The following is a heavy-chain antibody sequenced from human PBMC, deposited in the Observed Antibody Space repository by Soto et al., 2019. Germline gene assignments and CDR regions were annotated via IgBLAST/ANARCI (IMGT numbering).Heavy chain of an antibody. J-gene: IGHJ6*02. D-gene: IGHD2-2*01. Sequence: GASVKVSCKTSGGTFSSYAISWVRQAPGQGLEWMGGINAGNGNTKCSQKFQGRVTITRDTSASTAYMELSSLRSEDTAVYYCARGIVVVPAALNIYYYYGMEVWGQGTTVTVSS. CDR2: INAGNGNT. CDR1: GGTFSSYA. V-gene: IGHV1-3*01. CDR3: ARGIVVVPAALNIYYYYGMEV.